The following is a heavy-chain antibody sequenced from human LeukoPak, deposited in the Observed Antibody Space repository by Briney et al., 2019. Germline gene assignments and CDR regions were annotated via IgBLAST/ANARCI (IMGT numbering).Heavy chain of an antibody. CDR2: IRHDEANE. Sequence: GGSLRLSCAASGFTFNNYTMNWVRQAPGKGLEWVALIRHDEANEYYADSVQGRFTISRDTSKNTLYLQMKSLRAEDTAVYYCAKEYTPSSPLGELDSWGQGTLVTVSS. CDR3: AKEYTPSSPLGELDS. CDR1: GFTFNNYT. V-gene: IGHV3-30*02. D-gene: IGHD6-6*01. J-gene: IGHJ4*02.